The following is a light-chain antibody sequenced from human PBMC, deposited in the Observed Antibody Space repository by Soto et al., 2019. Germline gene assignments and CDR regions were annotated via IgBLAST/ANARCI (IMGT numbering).Light chain of an antibody. J-gene: IGKJ2*02. CDR2: DVS. CDR1: QSFGSW. Sequence: DIQMTQSPSTLSASVGDRVTITCRASQSFGSWLAWYQQKPGKAPKLLIYDVSPLENGVPGRFSGSGSGTEFTLTISSLQPDDYATYYCQQYNISPSTFGQGTKVDIK. CDR3: QQYNISPST. V-gene: IGKV1-5*01.